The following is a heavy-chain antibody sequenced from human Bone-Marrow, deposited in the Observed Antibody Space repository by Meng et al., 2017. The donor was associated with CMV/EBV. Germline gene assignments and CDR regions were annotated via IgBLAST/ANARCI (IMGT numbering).Heavy chain of an antibody. CDR2: INHSGST. Sequence: GGSFSGYYWSWIRQPPGKGLEWIGEINHSGSTNYNPSLKSRVIISVDTSKNQFSLKLSSVTAADTAVYYCARLRVRGVILRAYYFDYWGQGTLVTVSS. J-gene: IGHJ4*02. CDR3: ARLRVRGVILRAYYFDY. D-gene: IGHD3-10*01. CDR1: GGSFSGYY. V-gene: IGHV4-34*01.